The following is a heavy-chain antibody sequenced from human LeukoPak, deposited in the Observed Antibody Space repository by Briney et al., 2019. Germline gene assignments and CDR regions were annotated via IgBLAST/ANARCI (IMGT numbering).Heavy chain of an antibody. J-gene: IGHJ4*02. D-gene: IGHD3-10*01. Sequence: GGSLRLSCAASGFTFTYYAMSWVRQAPGKGLEWVSGISGNGISTYYADSVKGRFTISRDNSKNTLFLQMNSLSAEDTALYYCAKHYGSGSYFNFPDYWGQGTLVTVSS. CDR1: GFTFTYYA. CDR2: ISGNGIST. CDR3: AKHYGSGSYFNFPDY. V-gene: IGHV3-23*01.